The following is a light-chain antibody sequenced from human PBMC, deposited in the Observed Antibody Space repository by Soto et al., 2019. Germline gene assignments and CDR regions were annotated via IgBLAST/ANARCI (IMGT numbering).Light chain of an antibody. CDR3: QQYTNWPKT. CDR2: GAS. CDR1: QSVSSN. Sequence: EIVMTQSPATLSVSPGERATLSCRASQSVSSNLAWYQQKPGQAPRVLIYGASTRATGIPARFSGSGSGTEFTLTISSLQSEDFAVYYCQQYTNWPKTFGQGTKVDIK. J-gene: IGKJ1*01. V-gene: IGKV3-15*01.